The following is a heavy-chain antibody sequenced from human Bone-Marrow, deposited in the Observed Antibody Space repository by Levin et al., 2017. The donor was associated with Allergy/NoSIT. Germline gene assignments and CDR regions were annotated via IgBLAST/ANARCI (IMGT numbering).Heavy chain of an antibody. Sequence: PGGSLRLSCAASGFSFSSDEMTWFRQAPGTGLEWVSYISGPSSTIYYADSVKGRFTISRDNAKRAVYLQMNSLRVEDTAISYCARLGVGASFDYWGQGVPVTVSS. CDR2: ISGPSSTI. V-gene: IGHV3-48*03. D-gene: IGHD1-26*01. J-gene: IGHJ4*02. CDR1: GFSFSSDE. CDR3: ARLGVGASFDY.